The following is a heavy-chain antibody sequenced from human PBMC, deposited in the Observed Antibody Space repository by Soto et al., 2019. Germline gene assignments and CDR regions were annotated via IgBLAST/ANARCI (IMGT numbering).Heavy chain of an antibody. CDR1: GFTVSSNY. V-gene: IGHV3-53*01. D-gene: IGHD5-12*01. CDR2: IYSGGST. J-gene: IGHJ4*02. CDR3: ARCGGYDSYYFDY. Sequence: GGSLRLSCAASGFTVSSNYMSWVRQAPGKGLEWVSVIYSGGSTYYADSVKGRFTISRDNSKNTLYLQMNSLRAEDTAVYYCARCGGYDSYYFDYRGQGTLVTVSS.